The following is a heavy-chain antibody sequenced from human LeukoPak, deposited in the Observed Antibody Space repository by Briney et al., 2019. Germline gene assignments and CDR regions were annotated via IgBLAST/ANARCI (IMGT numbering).Heavy chain of an antibody. D-gene: IGHD6-19*01. Sequence: GGSLRLSCAASGFTFYTYSMNWVRQAPGKGLEWVSSISSSSSYIYYADSVKGRFTISRDNAKNSLYLQMNSLRAEDTAVYYCASGTIAVAGRYYYYMDVWGKGTTVTVSS. CDR1: GFTFYTYS. CDR2: ISSSSSYI. CDR3: ASGTIAVAGRYYYYMDV. V-gene: IGHV3-21*01. J-gene: IGHJ6*03.